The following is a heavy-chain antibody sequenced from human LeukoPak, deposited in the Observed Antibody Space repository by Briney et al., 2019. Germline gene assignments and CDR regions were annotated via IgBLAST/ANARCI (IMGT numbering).Heavy chain of an antibody. CDR2: IYYSGST. CDR3: ARELLGPYYFDY. J-gene: IGHJ4*02. V-gene: IGHV4-39*07. CDR1: GGSISSSSYY. Sequence: SETLSLTCTVSGGSISSSSYYWGWIRQPPGKGLEWIGSIYYSGSTYYNPSLKSRVTISVDTSKNQFSLKLSSVTAADTAVYYCARELLGPYYFDYWGQGTLVTVSS.